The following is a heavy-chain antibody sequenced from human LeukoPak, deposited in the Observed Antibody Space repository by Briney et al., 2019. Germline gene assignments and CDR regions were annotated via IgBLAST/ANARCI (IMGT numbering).Heavy chain of an antibody. CDR2: IRYDGSNK. D-gene: IGHD3-9*01. J-gene: IGHJ3*02. CDR3: ARGPYYDILTGADAFDI. Sequence: GGSLRLSCAASGFTFSSYGMHWVRQAPGKGLEWVAFIRYDGSNKYYTDSVKGRFTISRDNSKNTLYLQMNSLRVEDTAVYYCARGPYYDILTGADAFDIWGQGTMVTVSS. V-gene: IGHV3-30*02. CDR1: GFTFSSYG.